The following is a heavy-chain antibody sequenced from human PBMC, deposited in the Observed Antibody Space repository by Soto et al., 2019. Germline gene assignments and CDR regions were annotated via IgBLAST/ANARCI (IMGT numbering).Heavy chain of an antibody. V-gene: IGHV4-59*01. CDR3: ARGLGAAYYYYYYMDV. Sequence: SETLSLTCTVSGGSISSYYWSWIRQPPGKGLEWIGYIYYSGSTNYNPSLKSRVTISVDTSKNQFSLKLSSVTAADTAVYYCARGLGAAYYYYYYMDVWGKGTTVTVSS. CDR2: IYYSGST. D-gene: IGHD3-16*01. CDR1: GGSISSYY. J-gene: IGHJ6*03.